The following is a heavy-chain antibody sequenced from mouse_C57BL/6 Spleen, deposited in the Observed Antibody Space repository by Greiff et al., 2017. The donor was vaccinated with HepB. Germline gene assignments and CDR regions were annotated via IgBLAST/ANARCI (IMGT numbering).Heavy chain of an antibody. CDR2: IYPGSGNT. Sequence: VQLQQSGAELVRPGASVKLSCKASGYTFTDYYINWVKQRPGQGLEWIARIYPGSGNTYYNEKFKGKATLTAEKSSSTAYMQLSSLTSEDSAVYFCAREDDYDGFAYWGQGTLVTVSA. CDR3: AREDDYDGFAY. V-gene: IGHV1-76*01. CDR1: GYTFTDYY. D-gene: IGHD2-4*01. J-gene: IGHJ3*01.